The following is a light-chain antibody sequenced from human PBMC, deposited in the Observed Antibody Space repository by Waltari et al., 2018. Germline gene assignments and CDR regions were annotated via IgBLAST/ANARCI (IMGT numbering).Light chain of an antibody. CDR3: QQRRDWPLT. J-gene: IGKJ4*01. Sequence: EIVLTQSPATLSLSPGERASLSCRASQSVSRDLAWYRQKPGQVPRLLIFDASIRATGTPARFSGSGSGTDFTLTISSLDSEDFAIYYCQQRRDWPLTFGGGTKVEIK. CDR2: DAS. CDR1: QSVSRD. V-gene: IGKV3-11*01.